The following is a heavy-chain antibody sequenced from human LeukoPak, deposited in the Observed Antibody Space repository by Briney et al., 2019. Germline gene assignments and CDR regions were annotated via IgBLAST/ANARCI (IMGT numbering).Heavy chain of an antibody. V-gene: IGHV4-4*07. CDR1: GGSISSYY. D-gene: IGHD4-17*01. CDR2: IYTSGST. Sequence: PSETLPLTCTVSGGSISSYYWSWIQQPAGKGLEWIGRIYTSGSTNYNPSLKSRVTMSVDTSKNQFSLKLSSVTAADTAVYYCARDITAVTTFRSAFDIWGQGTMVTVSS. CDR3: ARDITAVTTFRSAFDI. J-gene: IGHJ3*02.